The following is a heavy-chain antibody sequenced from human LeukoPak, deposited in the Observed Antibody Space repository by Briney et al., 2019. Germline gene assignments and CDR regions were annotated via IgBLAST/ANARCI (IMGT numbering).Heavy chain of an antibody. J-gene: IGHJ5*01. CDR2: ISSSSTYI. Sequence: PGGSLRLSCEASGFTFSTYSRNWVRQAPGKGLEWVSSISSSSTYIYYADSVKGRFTISRDNAKNSLYLQMNSLRAEDTAVYYCGTWTTVASYVDSWGQGTLVTVSS. CDR3: GTWTTVASYVDS. D-gene: IGHD4-17*01. CDR1: GFTFSTYS. V-gene: IGHV3-21*06.